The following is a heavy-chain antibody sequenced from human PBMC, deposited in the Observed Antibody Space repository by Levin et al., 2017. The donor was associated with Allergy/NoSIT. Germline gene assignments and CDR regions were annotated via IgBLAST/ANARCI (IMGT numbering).Heavy chain of an antibody. CDR3: ARDPIYLAVAGISSFDY. CDR2: ISSSSSYI. J-gene: IGHJ4*02. D-gene: IGHD6-19*01. CDR1: GFTFSSYS. V-gene: IGHV3-21*01. Sequence: PGGSLRLSCAASGFTFSSYSMNWVRQAPGKGLEWVSSISSSSSYIYYADSVQGRFTISRDNAKNSLYLQMNSLRAEDTAVYYCARDPIYLAVAGISSFDYWGQGTLVTVSS.